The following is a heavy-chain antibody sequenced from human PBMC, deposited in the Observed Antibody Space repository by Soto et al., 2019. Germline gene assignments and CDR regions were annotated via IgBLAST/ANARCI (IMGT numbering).Heavy chain of an antibody. CDR3: ARGPYCSGGTCFSGHVTDPYYFDY. CDR1: GFTFDDYA. J-gene: IGHJ4*02. V-gene: IGHV3-9*01. Sequence: EVQLVESGGGLVQPGRSLRLSCAASGFTFDDYAMHWVRQAPEKGLEWVSGMSWNSVSIAYGDAVKGRFTISRDNAKNSLYLQMNSLTPEDTALYYCARGPYCSGGTCFSGHVTDPYYFDYWGQGTLVTVSS. D-gene: IGHD2-15*01. CDR2: MSWNSVSI.